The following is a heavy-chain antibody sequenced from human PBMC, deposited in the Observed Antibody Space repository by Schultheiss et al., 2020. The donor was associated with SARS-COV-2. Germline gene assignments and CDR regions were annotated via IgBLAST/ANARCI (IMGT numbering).Heavy chain of an antibody. CDR3: ARDRMYYYGSGRPEFDY. CDR2: IYYSGST. CDR1: GGSISSYY. D-gene: IGHD3-10*01. J-gene: IGHJ4*02. Sequence: SETLSLTCTVSGGSISSYYWSWIRQPPGKGLEWIGYIYYSGSTNYNPSLKSRVTISVDTSKNQFSLKLSSVTAADTAVYYCARDRMYYYGSGRPEFDYWGQGTLVTVSS. V-gene: IGHV4-59*01.